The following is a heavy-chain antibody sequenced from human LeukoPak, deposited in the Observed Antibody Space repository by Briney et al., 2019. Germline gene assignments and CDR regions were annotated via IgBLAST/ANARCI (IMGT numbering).Heavy chain of an antibody. CDR1: GFTFSSYL. D-gene: IGHD2-15*01. CDR3: ARLLGYCSGGSCSDI. CDR2: IKQDGSEK. V-gene: IGHV3-7*01. Sequence: GGSLRLSCAASGFTFSSYLMSWVRQAPGKGLEWVANIKQDGSEKYYVDSVKGRFTISRDNAKNSLYLQMNSLRAEDTAVYYCARLLGYCSGGSCSDIWGQGTMVTVSS. J-gene: IGHJ3*02.